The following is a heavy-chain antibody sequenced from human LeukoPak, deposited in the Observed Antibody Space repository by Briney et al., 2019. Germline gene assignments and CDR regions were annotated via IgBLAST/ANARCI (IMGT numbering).Heavy chain of an antibody. CDR2: ISWNSGSI. CDR1: GFTFDDYA. CDR3: AKSLAPLAVAGMGY. Sequence: GGSLRLSCAASGFTFDDYAMHWIRQAPGKGLEWVSGISWNSGSIGYADSVKGRFTISRDNAKNSLYLQMNSLRAEDTALYYCAKSLAPLAVAGMGYWGQGTLVTVSS. J-gene: IGHJ4*02. V-gene: IGHV3-9*01. D-gene: IGHD6-19*01.